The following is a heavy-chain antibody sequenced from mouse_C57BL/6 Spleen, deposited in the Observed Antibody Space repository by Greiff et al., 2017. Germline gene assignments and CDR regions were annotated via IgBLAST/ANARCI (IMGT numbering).Heavy chain of an antibody. CDR2: INPNNGGT. Sequence: VQLQQSGPELVKPGASVQMSCKASGYTFTDYNMHWVKQSHGKSLEWIGYINPNNGGTSYNQKFKGKATLTVNKSSSTAYMELRSLTSEDAAVYYCAPTGAGAFDYWGQGTTLTVAS. CDR1: GYTFTDYN. V-gene: IGHV1-22*01. J-gene: IGHJ2*01. CDR3: APTGAGAFDY. D-gene: IGHD3-3*01.